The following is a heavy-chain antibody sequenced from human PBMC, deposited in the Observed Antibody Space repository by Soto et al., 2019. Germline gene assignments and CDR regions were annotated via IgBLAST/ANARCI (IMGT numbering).Heavy chain of an antibody. CDR2: ISWNRGSI. CDR3: AKGSNDYGDYYYYGMDV. D-gene: IGHD4-17*01. V-gene: IGHV3-9*01. CDR1: GFTFDDYA. J-gene: IGHJ6*02. Sequence: GGSLRLSCAASGFTFDDYAMHWVRQAPGKGLEWVSGISWNRGSIGYADSVKGRFTISRDNAKNSLYLQMNSLRAEDTALYYCAKGSNDYGDYYYYGMDVWGQGTTVTVSS.